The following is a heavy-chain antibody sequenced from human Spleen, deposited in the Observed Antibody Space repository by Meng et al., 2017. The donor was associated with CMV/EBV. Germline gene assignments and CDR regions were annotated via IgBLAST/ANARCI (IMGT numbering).Heavy chain of an antibody. J-gene: IGHJ5*02. D-gene: IGHD3-3*01. V-gene: IGHV4-34*01. CDR2: INHTGST. CDR1: ASFSGYY. CDR3: ARRGLRFLEQLSYNWFDP. Sequence: ASFSGYYWSWLRQPPGKGLEWIGEINHTGSTNYNPSLKSRITISLDTSKNQFSLKLSSVTAADTAVYYCARRGLRFLEQLSYNWFDPWGQGTLVTVSS.